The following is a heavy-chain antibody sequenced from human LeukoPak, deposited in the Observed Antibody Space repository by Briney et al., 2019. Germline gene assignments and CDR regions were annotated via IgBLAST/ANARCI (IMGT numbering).Heavy chain of an antibody. J-gene: IGHJ6*03. D-gene: IGHD6-6*01. CDR2: IIPIFGTA. CDR1: GGTFSSYA. Sequence: VASVKVSCKASGGTFSSYAISWVRQAPGQGLEWMGGIIPIFGTANYAQKFQGRVTITADESTSTAYMELSSLRSEDTAVYYCARGLDSSSEDYYYYYMDVWGKGTTVTVSS. CDR3: ARGLDSSSEDYYYYYMDV. V-gene: IGHV1-69*13.